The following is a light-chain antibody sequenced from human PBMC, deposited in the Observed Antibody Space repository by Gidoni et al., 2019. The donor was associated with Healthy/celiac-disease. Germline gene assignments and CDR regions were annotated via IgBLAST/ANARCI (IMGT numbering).Light chain of an antibody. CDR1: QSVSSSY. Sequence: EIVLTQSPGTLSLSPGERATLSCRASQSVSSSYLAWYQQKPGQAPRLLIYGASSRATGLPDRFSGSWSGTDFTLTISRLEPEDFAVYYCQQYGSSYTCGQGTKLEIK. J-gene: IGKJ2*01. V-gene: IGKV3-20*01. CDR2: GAS. CDR3: QQYGSSYT.